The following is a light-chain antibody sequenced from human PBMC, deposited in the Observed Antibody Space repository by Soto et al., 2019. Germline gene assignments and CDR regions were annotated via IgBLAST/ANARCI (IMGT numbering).Light chain of an antibody. CDR2: DAS. J-gene: IGKJ4*01. Sequence: EIVLTXSPATLSXSPGERATLSCRASQSVSSYLAWYQQKPGQAPRLLIYDASNRATGIPARFSGSGSGTDFTLTISSLESEDFAVYYCQQRSNWPLTFGGGTKVEIK. V-gene: IGKV3-11*01. CDR3: QQRSNWPLT. CDR1: QSVSSY.